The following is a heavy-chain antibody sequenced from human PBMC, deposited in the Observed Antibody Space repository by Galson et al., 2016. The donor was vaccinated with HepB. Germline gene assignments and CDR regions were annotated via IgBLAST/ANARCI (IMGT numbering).Heavy chain of an antibody. CDR2: ISYDGSNK. V-gene: IGHV3-30*03. CDR1: GFTFTTHG. D-gene: IGHD3-16*01. CDR3: ARDLNTAVLNVANFDN. J-gene: IGHJ4*02. Sequence: SLRLSCAASGFTFTTHGMHWVRQAPGKGLEWVAVISYDGSNKYYADSVKGRFTISRDNSKNTLYLQMNSLRAEDTALYYCARDLNTAVLNVANFDNWGQGTLVTVSS.